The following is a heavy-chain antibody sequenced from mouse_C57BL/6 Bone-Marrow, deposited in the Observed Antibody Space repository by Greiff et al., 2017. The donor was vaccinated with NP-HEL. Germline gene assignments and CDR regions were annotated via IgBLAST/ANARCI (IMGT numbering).Heavy chain of an antibody. V-gene: IGHV3-6*01. D-gene: IGHD2-3*01. CDR3: ARGDDGYSTGAMDY. CDR1: GYSITSGYY. Sequence: EVKLQESGPGLVKPSQSLSLTCSVTGYSITSGYYWNWIRQFPGNKLEWMGYISYDGSNNYNPSLKNRISITRDTSKNQFFLKLNSVTTEDTATYYCARGDDGYSTGAMDYWGQGTSVTVST. J-gene: IGHJ4*01. CDR2: ISYDGSN.